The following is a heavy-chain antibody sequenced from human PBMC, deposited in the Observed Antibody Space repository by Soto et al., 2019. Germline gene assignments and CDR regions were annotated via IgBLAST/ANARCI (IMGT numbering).Heavy chain of an antibody. D-gene: IGHD3-3*01. V-gene: IGHV4-4*07. Sequence: SETVSLTCTFSGGSISSYCWSWIRQPSGEGLEWVGRIYTSGSSSYNPSLKSRVNMSVDKSKNQFFLKLSSVTAADADVDYCARDRGYYDFWSGPSNYNWFDPCGQLTLGTVS. J-gene: IGHJ5*02. CDR3: ARDRGYYDFWSGPSNYNWFDP. CDR1: GGSISSYC. CDR2: IYTSGSS.